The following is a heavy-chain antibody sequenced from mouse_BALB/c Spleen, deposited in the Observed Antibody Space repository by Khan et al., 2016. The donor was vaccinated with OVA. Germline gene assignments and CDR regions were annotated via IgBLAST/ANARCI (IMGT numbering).Heavy chain of an antibody. CDR3: TKAYYGSSLDAMDY. J-gene: IGHJ4*01. V-gene: IGHV2-3*01. Sequence: QVQLKQSGPGLVAPSQSLSITCNVSGFSLTTYDVSWVRQPPGKGLEWLGVIWGDGSTNYHSALISRLSIRKDNSKSQVFLKLNSLQTDDTATYYCTKAYYGSSLDAMDYWGQGTSVTVSS. CDR1: GFSLTTYD. D-gene: IGHD1-1*01. CDR2: IWGDGST.